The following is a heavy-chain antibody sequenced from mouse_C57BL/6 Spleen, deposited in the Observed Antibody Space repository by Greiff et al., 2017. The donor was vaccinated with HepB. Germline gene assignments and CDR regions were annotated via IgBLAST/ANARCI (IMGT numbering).Heavy chain of an antibody. CDR2: NYPRDGST. J-gene: IGHJ3*01. D-gene: IGHD2-4*01. Sequence: VQLQQSGPELVKPGASVKLSCKASGYTFTSYDINWVKQRPGQGLEWIGWNYPRDGSTKYNEKFKGKATLTVDTSSSTAYMELHSLTSEDSAVYFCARSGYDYDPFAYWGQGTLVTVSA. CDR1: GYTFTSYD. CDR3: ARSGYDYDPFAY. V-gene: IGHV1-85*01.